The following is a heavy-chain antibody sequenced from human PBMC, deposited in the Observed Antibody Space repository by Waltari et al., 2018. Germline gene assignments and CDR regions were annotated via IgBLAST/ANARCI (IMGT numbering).Heavy chain of an antibody. Sequence: QVQLQQWGAGLLKPSETLSLTCAVYGGSFSGYYWSWIRQPPGKGLEWIGEINHSGSTNYNPSVKGRVTISVDTSKNQFSLELSSVTAADTAVYYCARTGSGRFQHWGQGTLVTVSS. CDR2: INHSGST. J-gene: IGHJ1*01. V-gene: IGHV4-34*01. CDR3: ARTGSGRFQH. D-gene: IGHD3-10*01. CDR1: GGSFSGYY.